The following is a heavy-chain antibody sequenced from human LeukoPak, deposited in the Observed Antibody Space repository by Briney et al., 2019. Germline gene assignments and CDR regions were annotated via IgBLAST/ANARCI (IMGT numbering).Heavy chain of an antibody. V-gene: IGHV4-30-4*08. CDR3: ARARQDYGGNDGLWYFDL. J-gene: IGHJ2*01. D-gene: IGHD4-23*01. Sequence: SQTLSLTCTVSGGSISSGDYYWSWIRQPPGKGLEWIGCIYYSGSTYYNPSLKSRVTISVDTSKNQFSLKLSSVTAADTAVYYCARARQDYGGNDGLWYFDLWGRGTLVTVSS. CDR1: GGSISSGDYY. CDR2: IYYSGST.